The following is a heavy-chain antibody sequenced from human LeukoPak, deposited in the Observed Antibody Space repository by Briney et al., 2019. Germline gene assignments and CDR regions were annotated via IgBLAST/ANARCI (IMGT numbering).Heavy chain of an antibody. CDR1: GYTFTGYY. Sequence: ASVKASCKASGYTFTGYYMHWVRQAPGQGLEWMGWINPNSGGTNYAQKFQGRVTMTRDTSISTAYMELSRLRSDDTAVYYCARDRAGYCSSTSCYGGSWFDPWGQGTLVTVSS. CDR2: INPNSGGT. V-gene: IGHV1-2*02. J-gene: IGHJ5*02. CDR3: ARDRAGYCSSTSCYGGSWFDP. D-gene: IGHD2-2*01.